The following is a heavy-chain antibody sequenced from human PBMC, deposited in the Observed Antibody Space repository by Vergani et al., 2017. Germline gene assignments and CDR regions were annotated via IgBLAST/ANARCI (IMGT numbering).Heavy chain of an antibody. J-gene: IGHJ6*03. CDR3: ARARITIFGVVSPPPYYMDV. CDR2: IFHDGGT. D-gene: IGHD3-3*01. Sequence: QVQLQESGPGLVKPPGTLSLTCAVSGISVSSDKWWTWVRQPPGKGLEWIAEIFHDGGTNYNPSLKSRATIVLDKSKNQISLNLNSVTAADTAVDYCARARITIFGVVSPPPYYMDVWGKGTTVTVSS. CDR1: GISVSSDKW. V-gene: IGHV4-4*03.